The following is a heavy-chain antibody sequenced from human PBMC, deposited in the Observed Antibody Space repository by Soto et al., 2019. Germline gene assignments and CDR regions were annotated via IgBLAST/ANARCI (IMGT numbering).Heavy chain of an antibody. CDR3: AAPGRLLVDYGMDV. Sequence: SETLSLTCTVSGGSISSSSYYWGWIRQPPGKGLEWIGSIYYSGSTYYNPSLKSRVTISVGTSKNQFSLKLSSVTAADTAVYYCAAPGRLLVDYGMDVWGQGTTVTVSS. D-gene: IGHD2-15*01. J-gene: IGHJ6*02. V-gene: IGHV4-39*01. CDR1: GGSISSSSYY. CDR2: IYYSGST.